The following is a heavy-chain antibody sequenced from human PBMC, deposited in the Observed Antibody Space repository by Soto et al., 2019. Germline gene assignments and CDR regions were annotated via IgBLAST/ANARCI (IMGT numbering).Heavy chain of an antibody. CDR1: GGSVSSGSYY. CDR3: ARAPTSIVGATSIGRNYFDY. J-gene: IGHJ4*02. CDR2: IYYSGST. V-gene: IGHV4-61*01. D-gene: IGHD1-26*01. Sequence: SETLSLTCTVSGGSVSSGSYYWSWIRQPPGKGLEWIGYIYYSGSTNYNPSLKSRVTISVDTSKNQFSLKLSSVTAADTAVYYCARAPTSIVGATSIGRNYFDYWGQGTLVTVSS.